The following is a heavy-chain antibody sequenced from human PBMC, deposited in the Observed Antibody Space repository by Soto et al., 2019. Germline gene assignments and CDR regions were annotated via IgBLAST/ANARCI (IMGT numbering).Heavy chain of an antibody. V-gene: IGHV1-2*02. CDR1: GYSFTKYH. J-gene: IGHJ6*02. D-gene: IGHD2-8*01. CDR2: INPGSGVT. Sequence: ASVKVSCKASGYSFTKYHTHWVRQAPGQGLEWMGWINPGSGVTNQAQKFQGRVTMTTDTSISTASMELTRLTSDDTAIYYCARGDSTDCSNGVCSFFYNHDMDVWGQGTTVTVSS. CDR3: ARGDSTDCSNGVCSFFYNHDMDV.